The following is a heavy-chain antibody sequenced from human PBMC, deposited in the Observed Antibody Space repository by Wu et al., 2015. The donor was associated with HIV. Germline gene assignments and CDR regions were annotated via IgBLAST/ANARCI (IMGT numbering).Heavy chain of an antibody. CDR2: INPSGGST. J-gene: IGHJ6*02. CDR1: GYTFTSYY. CDR3: ARDHQLLWFGESSMDV. V-gene: IGHV1-46*01. D-gene: IGHD3-10*01. Sequence: QVQLVQSGAEVKKPGAXVKVSCKASGYTFTSYYMHWVRQAPGQGLEWMGIINPSGGSTSYAQKFQGRVTMTRDTSTSTVYMELSSLRSEDTAVYYCARDHQLLWFGESSMDVWGQGTTVTVSS.